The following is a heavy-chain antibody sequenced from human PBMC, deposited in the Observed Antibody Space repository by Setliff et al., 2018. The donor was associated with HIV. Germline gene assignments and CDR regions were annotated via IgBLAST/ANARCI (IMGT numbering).Heavy chain of an antibody. CDR3: ARDSRYFGYSSSFGDY. J-gene: IGHJ4*02. CDR2: ISAYNGNT. V-gene: IGHV1-18*01. CDR1: GYTFTSYG. Sequence: ASVKVSCKASGYTFTSYGISWVRQAPGQGLEWVGWISAYNGNTKYAQKHQGRVTMITDTSTSTAYMELRSLRSDDTAVYYCARDSRYFGYSSSFGDYWGQGTLVTVSS. D-gene: IGHD6-13*01.